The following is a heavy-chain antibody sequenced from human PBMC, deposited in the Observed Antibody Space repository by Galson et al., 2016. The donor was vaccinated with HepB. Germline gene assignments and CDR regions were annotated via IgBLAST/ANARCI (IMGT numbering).Heavy chain of an antibody. CDR2: IYWDDDK. V-gene: IGHV2-5*02. CDR3: AHRTVTAVTSPFNY. Sequence: PALVKPTQTLTLTCTFSGFSLSTSGVGVGWIRQPPGKALEWLALIYWDDDKSYSPSLKSRLTITKDTSKNQVVLTVTDMDPVGTATYYCAHRTVTAVTSPFNYWGQGALVTVSS. CDR1: GFSLSTSGVG. D-gene: IGHD4-17*01. J-gene: IGHJ4*02.